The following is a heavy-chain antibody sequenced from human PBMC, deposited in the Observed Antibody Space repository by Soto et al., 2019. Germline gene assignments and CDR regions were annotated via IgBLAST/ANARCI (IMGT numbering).Heavy chain of an antibody. J-gene: IGHJ4*02. CDR2: INHSGST. Sequence: PSETLSLICAVYGGSFSGYYWNWIRQPPGKGLEWIGEINHSGSTNYNPSLKSRVTISVDTSKNQFSLKLSSVTAADTAVYYCARGYGTNFDYWGQGTLVTVSS. CDR1: GGSFSGYY. D-gene: IGHD3-10*01. V-gene: IGHV4-34*01. CDR3: ARGYGTNFDY.